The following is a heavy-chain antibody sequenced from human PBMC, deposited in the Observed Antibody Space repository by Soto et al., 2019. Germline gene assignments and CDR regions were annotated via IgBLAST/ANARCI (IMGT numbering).Heavy chain of an antibody. D-gene: IGHD2-8*02. CDR1: GFIFSNYE. Sequence: ELQLVESGGGLVQPGGSLTLSCAASGFIFSNYEVDWVRQAPGKGLEWIAYISDGGTTIYYAASVKGRFTISRDDAKNSLYLQMNNLRAEDTAAYFCVKEYCTGTTCFDAFDLWCQGTMVTVSS. CDR3: VKEYCTGTTCFDAFDL. J-gene: IGHJ3*01. V-gene: IGHV3-48*03. CDR2: ISDGGTTI.